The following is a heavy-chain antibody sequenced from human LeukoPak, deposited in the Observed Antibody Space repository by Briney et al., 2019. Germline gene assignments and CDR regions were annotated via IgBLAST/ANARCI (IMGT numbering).Heavy chain of an antibody. D-gene: IGHD3-3*02. J-gene: IGHJ5*02. Sequence: PSETLSLTCSVSGGSIRSYYWSWIRQTPGKGLEWIGHMYHSGSANYNPSLWSRVTISIDKSKNQFSLNLRAVTAADTAVYYCARGPPFLAWEKNWFDPWGQGTLVTVSS. CDR3: ARGPPFLAWEKNWFDP. CDR2: MYHSGSA. CDR1: GGSIRSYY. V-gene: IGHV4-4*09.